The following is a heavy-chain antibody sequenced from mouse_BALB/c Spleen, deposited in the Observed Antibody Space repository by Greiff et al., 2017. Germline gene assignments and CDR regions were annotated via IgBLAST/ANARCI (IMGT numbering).Heavy chain of an antibody. CDR1: GYAFTNYL. CDR3: ARGGTGTGYYAMDY. J-gene: IGHJ4*01. CDR2: INPGSGGT. Sequence: VQVVESGAELVRPGTSVKVSCKASGYAFTNYLIEWVKQRPGQGLEWIGVINPGSGGTNYNEKFKGKATLTADKSSSTAYMQLSSLTSDDSAVYFCARGGTGTGYYAMDYWGQGTSVTVSS. V-gene: IGHV1-54*01. D-gene: IGHD4-1*01.